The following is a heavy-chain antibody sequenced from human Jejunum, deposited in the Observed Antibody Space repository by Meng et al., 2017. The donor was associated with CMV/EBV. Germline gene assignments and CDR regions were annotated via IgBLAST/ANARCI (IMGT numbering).Heavy chain of an antibody. J-gene: IGHJ5*02. D-gene: IGHD4-23*01. Sequence: FTIGTYWMPWVRLAPGMGPLWISYISADGSKIKYADSVQGRFIVSRDNAKNTVYLQMDNVRAEDTALYYCARPMSDWDYGGIEPFHLWGQGTLVTVSS. V-gene: IGHV3-74*03. CDR1: FTIGTYW. CDR2: ISADGSKI. CDR3: ARPMSDWDYGGIEPFHL.